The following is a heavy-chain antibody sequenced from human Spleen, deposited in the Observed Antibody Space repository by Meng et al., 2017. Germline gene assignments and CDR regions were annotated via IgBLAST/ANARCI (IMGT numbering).Heavy chain of an antibody. V-gene: IGHV4-59*01. CDR2: IYHNGDT. Sequence: GSLRLSCTVSDDSISSYYWNWIRQPPGKGLEWIGFIYHNGDTNYNPSLKSRVTISVDTSKNQFSLKLVSVTAADTAVYYCARDSRHYTYGKVYYDNWVQGTLVTVSS. D-gene: IGHD5-18*01. CDR1: DDSISSYY. J-gene: IGHJ4*02. CDR3: ARDSRHYTYGKVYYDN.